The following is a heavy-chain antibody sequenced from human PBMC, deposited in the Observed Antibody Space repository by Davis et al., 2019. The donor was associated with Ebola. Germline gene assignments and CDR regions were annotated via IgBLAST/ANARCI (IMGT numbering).Heavy chain of an antibody. CDR1: GLIFNNYW. D-gene: IGHD2-21*01. CDR3: ARDLWSILWY. CDR2: IKEDGGEK. J-gene: IGHJ6*04. V-gene: IGHV3-7*01. Sequence: GESLKISCAASGLIFNNYWMSWIRQAPGKGPEWVAIIKEDGGEKYYVDSVKGRFTISRDNAKNSLYLQMNSLRAEDTAVYYCARDLWSILWYWGKGTTVTVSS.